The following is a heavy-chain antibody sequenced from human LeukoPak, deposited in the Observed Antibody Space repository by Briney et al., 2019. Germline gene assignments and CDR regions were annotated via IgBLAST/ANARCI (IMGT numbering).Heavy chain of an antibody. CDR3: ARGRDYDFWSGYYRWFDP. D-gene: IGHD3-3*01. Sequence: SETLSLTCAVYGGSFSGYYGSWIRQPPGKGLEWIGEINHSGSTNYNPSLKSRVTISVDTSKNQFSLKLSSVTAADTAVYYCARGRDYDFWSGYYRWFDPWGQGTLVTVSS. CDR2: INHSGST. J-gene: IGHJ5*02. V-gene: IGHV4-34*01. CDR1: GGSFSGYY.